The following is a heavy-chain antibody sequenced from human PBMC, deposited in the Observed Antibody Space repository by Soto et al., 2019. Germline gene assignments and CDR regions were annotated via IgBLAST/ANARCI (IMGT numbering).Heavy chain of an antibody. V-gene: IGHV3-33*01. J-gene: IGHJ5*02. Sequence: GGALRLSCAASGFTFSSYGMHWVRPAPGKGLEWVAVIWYDGSNKYYADSVKGRFTISRDNSKNTLYLQMNSLRAEDTAVYYCARDRTIPGANWFDPWGQGTLVTVSS. CDR2: IWYDGSNK. CDR3: ARDRTIPGANWFDP. CDR1: GFTFSSYG. D-gene: IGHD3-10*01.